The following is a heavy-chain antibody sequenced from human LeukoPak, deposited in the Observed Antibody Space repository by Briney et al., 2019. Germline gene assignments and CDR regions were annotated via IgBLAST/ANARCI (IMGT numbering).Heavy chain of an antibody. J-gene: IGHJ4*02. D-gene: IGHD2-21*01. CDR2: IPYDGSNK. V-gene: IGHV3-30*01. Sequence: GGSLRLSCAASGFTFSSYAMHWVRQAPGKGLEWVAVIPYDGSNKYYADSVKGRFTISRDNSKNTLYLQMNSLRAEDTAVYYCARVRGSSLPYMYFDYWGQGARVTVTS. CDR1: GFTFSSYA. CDR3: ARVRGSSLPYMYFDY.